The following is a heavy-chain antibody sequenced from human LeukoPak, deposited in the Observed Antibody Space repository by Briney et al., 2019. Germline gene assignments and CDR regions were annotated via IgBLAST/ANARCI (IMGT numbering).Heavy chain of an antibody. V-gene: IGHV4-34*01. J-gene: IGHJ4*02. Sequence: SETLSLTCAVYGGSFSGYYWSWIGQPPGKGLEWMGEINQSGSTNYNPSLRSRVTISVDTSKNQFSLKLSSVTAADTAVYYCARQGGGEQQLGTYYFDYWGQGTLVTVSS. CDR1: GGSFSGYY. CDR2: INQSGST. CDR3: ARQGGGEQQLGTYYFDY. D-gene: IGHD6-13*01.